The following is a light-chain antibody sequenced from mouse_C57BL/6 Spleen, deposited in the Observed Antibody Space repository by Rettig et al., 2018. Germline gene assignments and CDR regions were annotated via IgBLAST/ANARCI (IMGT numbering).Light chain of an antibody. V-gene: IGKV4-59*01. CDR2: DTS. Sequence: QIVLTQSPAIMSASPGEKVTMTCSASSSVSYMHWYQQKSGTSPKRWIYDTSKLASGVPARFSGSGSGTSYSLTISSMEAVDAATYYCQQWSSNPYTFGGGTKLEIK. CDR1: SSVSY. J-gene: IGKJ2*01. CDR3: QQWSSNPYT.